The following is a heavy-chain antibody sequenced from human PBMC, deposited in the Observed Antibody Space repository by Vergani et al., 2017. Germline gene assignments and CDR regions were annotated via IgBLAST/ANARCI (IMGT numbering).Heavy chain of an antibody. Sequence: EVQLVESGGGLVKPGGSLRLSCAASGFTFSNAWMSWVRQAPGKGLEWVGRIKSKTDGGTTDYAAPVKGRFTISRDESKTTLYLQMNSLKTEDTAVYYCTTGLGYCSGGSCYWGQGTLVTVSS. CDR1: GFTFSNAW. D-gene: IGHD2-15*01. CDR2: IKSKTDGGTT. CDR3: TTGLGYCSGGSCY. J-gene: IGHJ4*02. V-gene: IGHV3-15*01.